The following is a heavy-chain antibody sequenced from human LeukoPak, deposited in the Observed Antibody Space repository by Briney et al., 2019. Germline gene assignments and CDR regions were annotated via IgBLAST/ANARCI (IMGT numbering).Heavy chain of an antibody. D-gene: IGHD3-16*01. J-gene: IGHJ4*02. CDR2: INPNSGGT. V-gene: IGHV1-2*02. CDR3: ARVLPYLVMVYFDY. Sequence: ASVKVSCKASGYTFTGYYMHWVRQAPGQGLEWMGWINPNSGGTNYAQKFQGRVTMTRDTSISTAYMELSRLRSDDTAVYYCARVLPYLVMVYFDYWGQGTLVTVSS. CDR1: GYTFTGYY.